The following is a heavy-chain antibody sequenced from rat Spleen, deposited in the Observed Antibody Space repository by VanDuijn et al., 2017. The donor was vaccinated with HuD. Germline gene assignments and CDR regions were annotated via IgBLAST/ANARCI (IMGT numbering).Heavy chain of an antibody. V-gene: IGHV5-29*01. Sequence: EVQLVESGGGLVQPGRSLKLSCAASGFTFSNYGMAWVRQAPTKGLEWVATISYDGSSTYYRDSVKGRFTISRDNAKNTLYLEMDSLGSEDMATYYCVRQGYLRDWYFDFWGPGTMVTVSS. D-gene: IGHD2-5*01. J-gene: IGHJ1*01. CDR2: ISYDGSST. CDR3: VRQGYLRDWYFDF. CDR1: GFTFSNYG.